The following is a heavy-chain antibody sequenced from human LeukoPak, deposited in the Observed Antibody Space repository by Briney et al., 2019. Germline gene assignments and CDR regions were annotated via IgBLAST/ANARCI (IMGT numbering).Heavy chain of an antibody. CDR3: ASRPVDSSGYYPYYFDY. CDR1: GDIVSTASNA. D-gene: IGHD3-22*01. V-gene: IGHV6-1*01. Sequence: SRTLSLTCAISGDIVSTASNAWYWIRQSPSRGLEWLGRTYYNSKWYTDCAVSVSGRTTINPDTSRNQLSLQLSFVTPEDTAVYYCASRPVDSSGYYPYYFDYWGQGTLVTVSS. J-gene: IGHJ4*02. CDR2: TYYNSKWYT.